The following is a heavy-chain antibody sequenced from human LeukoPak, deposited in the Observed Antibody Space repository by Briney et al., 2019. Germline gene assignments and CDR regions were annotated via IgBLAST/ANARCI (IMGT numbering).Heavy chain of an antibody. CDR1: GYTFTGYY. V-gene: IGHV1-2*02. CDR3: ARGSRRIVVVITLSFDY. D-gene: IGHD3-22*01. Sequence: GASVKVSCKASGYTFTGYYMHWVRQAPGQGLEWMGWINPNSGATNYAQKFQGRVTMTRDTSISTAYMELSRLRSDDTAVYYCARGSRRIVVVITLSFDYWGQGTLVTVSS. CDR2: INPNSGAT. J-gene: IGHJ4*02.